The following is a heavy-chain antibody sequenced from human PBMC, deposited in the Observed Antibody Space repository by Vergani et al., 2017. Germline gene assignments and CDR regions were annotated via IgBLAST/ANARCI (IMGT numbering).Heavy chain of an antibody. V-gene: IGHV4-34*01. CDR2: INHSGST. CDR3: ARFGASSGYTYYFDY. J-gene: IGHJ4*02. CDR1: GGSFSGYY. D-gene: IGHD3-22*01. Sequence: QVQLQQWGAGLLKPSETLSLTCAVYGGSFSGYYWSWIRQPPGPGLEWIWEINHSGSTNYNPSLKSRVTISVDTSKNQFSLKLSSVTAADTAVYYCARFGASSGYTYYFDYWGQGTLVTVSS.